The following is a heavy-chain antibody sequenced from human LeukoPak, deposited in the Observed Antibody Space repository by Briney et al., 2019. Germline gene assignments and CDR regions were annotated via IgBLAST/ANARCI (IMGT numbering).Heavy chain of an antibody. V-gene: IGHV3-20*04. CDR3: AKDGQPYYYGSGSYYFNWFDP. Sequence: GGPLRLSCAASGFTFDDYGMSWVRQAPGKGLEWVSGINWNGGSTGYADSVKGRFTISRDNAQNSLYLQMNSLRAEDTALYYCAKDGQPYYYGSGSYYFNWFDPWGQGTLVTVSS. D-gene: IGHD3-10*01. CDR1: GFTFDDYG. CDR2: INWNGGST. J-gene: IGHJ5*02.